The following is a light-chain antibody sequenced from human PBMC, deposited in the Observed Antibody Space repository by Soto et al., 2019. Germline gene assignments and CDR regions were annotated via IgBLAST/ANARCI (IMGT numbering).Light chain of an antibody. Sequence: EIVMTQSPATLSVSPGERATVSCRASQTVSSNLAWYQQKPGQAPRLLIHGASTRATGVPARFSGSGSGTEFTLTISSLQSEDVAVYYCQQYHNWPPQYTFGQGTKLQMK. CDR1: QTVSSN. CDR2: GAS. V-gene: IGKV3-15*01. J-gene: IGKJ2*01. CDR3: QQYHNWPPQYT.